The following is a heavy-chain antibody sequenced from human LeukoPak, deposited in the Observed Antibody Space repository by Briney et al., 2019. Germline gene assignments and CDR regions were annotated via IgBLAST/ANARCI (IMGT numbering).Heavy chain of an antibody. CDR1: GFPFSSYD. CDR2: IHSSGGTI. V-gene: IGHV3-48*03. D-gene: IGHD1-1*01. CDR3: ARKLTGTTYFDC. J-gene: IGHJ4*02. Sequence: GGSLRLSRATSGFPFSSYDMNWVRQAPGKGLEWVSYIHSSGGTIYYADSVKGRFTISRDSAKNSVYLRMNSLRAEDTALYYCARKLTGTTYFDCWGQGILVTVSS.